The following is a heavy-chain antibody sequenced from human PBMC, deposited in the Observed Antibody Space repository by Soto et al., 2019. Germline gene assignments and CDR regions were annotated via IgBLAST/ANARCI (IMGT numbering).Heavy chain of an antibody. CDR3: ARDIGSYAYGEGY. CDR2: VYSSGTT. CDR1: GGSINSYW. Sequence: QVQLQESGPGLVKPSETLSLTCSVSGGSINSYWWSWIRQPAGKGLEWIGRVYSSGTTDYNPSLNSRATLSVETSKNQFSLKLSSVTAADTAVYHCARDIGSYAYGEGYWGQGIQVTVSS. D-gene: IGHD3-10*01. V-gene: IGHV4-4*07. J-gene: IGHJ4*02.